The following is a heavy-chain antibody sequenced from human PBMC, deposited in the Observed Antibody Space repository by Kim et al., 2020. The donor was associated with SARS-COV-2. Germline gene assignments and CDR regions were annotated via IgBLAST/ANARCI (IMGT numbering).Heavy chain of an antibody. D-gene: IGHD3-3*01. Sequence: YADSVKDRFTISRDNYKNTLYLQMNSLRVEDTAVYYCAKAEREWVLPFDYWGQGTLVTVSS. V-gene: IGHV3-33*06. J-gene: IGHJ4*02. CDR3: AKAEREWVLPFDY.